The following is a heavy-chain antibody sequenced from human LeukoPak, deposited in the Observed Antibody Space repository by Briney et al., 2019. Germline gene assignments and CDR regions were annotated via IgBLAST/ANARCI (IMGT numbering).Heavy chain of an antibody. CDR1: GFVFSSSE. CDR2: ISSSGSNI. Sequence: PGGSLRLSCAASGFVFSSSEMNWVRQAPGKGLEWISYISSSGSNIYYADSVKGRFTISRDNGKNSLYLQMNSLRAEDTAVYYCARGSTTVTVWGQGTLVTVSS. CDR3: ARGSTTVTV. D-gene: IGHD4-17*01. J-gene: IGHJ4*02. V-gene: IGHV3-48*03.